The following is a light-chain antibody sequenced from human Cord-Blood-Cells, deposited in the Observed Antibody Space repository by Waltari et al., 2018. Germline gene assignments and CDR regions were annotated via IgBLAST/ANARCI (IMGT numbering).Light chain of an antibody. CDR1: SNNVSNQG. Sequence: QAGLTQPPSVSKGLRPTATLTCTGNSNNVSNQGAAWLQQHQGHPPKLLSYRNNNRPSGISERLSASRSGNTASLTITGLQPEDEADYYCSAWDSSLSAWVFGGGTKLTVL. J-gene: IGLJ3*02. CDR3: SAWDSSLSAWV. CDR2: RNN. V-gene: IGLV10-54*01.